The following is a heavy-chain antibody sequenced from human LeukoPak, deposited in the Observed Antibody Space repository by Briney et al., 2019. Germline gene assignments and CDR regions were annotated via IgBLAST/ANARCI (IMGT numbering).Heavy chain of an antibody. V-gene: IGHV3-21*01. CDR3: ARRPPTVTNIDY. D-gene: IGHD4-11*01. CDR1: GFTFSSYS. Sequence: PGGSLRLSCAASGFTFSSYSMNWVRQAPGKGLEWVSSISSSSSYIYYADSVKGRFTISRDNAKNSRYLQMNSLRAEDTAVYYCARRPPTVTNIDYWGQGTLVTVSS. J-gene: IGHJ4*02. CDR2: ISSSSSYI.